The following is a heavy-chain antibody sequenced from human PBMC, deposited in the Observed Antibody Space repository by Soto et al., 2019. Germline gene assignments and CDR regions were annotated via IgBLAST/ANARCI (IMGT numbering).Heavy chain of an antibody. CDR3: ARGATVTQYDY. Sequence: QVQLQESGPGLVKPSETLSLTCTVSGVSVSSGSFYWAWIRQPPGKGLEWIGFGSYSGTTNYKPSLKSRVTISVDTSRGQISRKVSSLNAADTAVYYCARGATVTQYDYWGQGILVTVSS. J-gene: IGHJ4*02. D-gene: IGHD4-17*01. V-gene: IGHV4-61*01. CDR2: GSYSGTT. CDR1: GVSVSSGSFY.